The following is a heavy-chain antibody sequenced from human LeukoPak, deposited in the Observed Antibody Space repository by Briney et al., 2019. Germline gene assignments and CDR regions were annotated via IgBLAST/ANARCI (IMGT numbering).Heavy chain of an antibody. CDR2: INPNSGGT. CDR1: GYTFTGYY. Sequence: ASVKVSCKASGYTFTGYYMHWVRQAPGQGLEWMGWINPNSGGTNYAQKFQGRVTMTRDTSISTAYMELSRLRSDDTAVYYCARRSGRRYCSSSSRYIFDYWGQGTLVTVSS. CDR3: ARRSGRRYCSSSSRYIFDY. D-gene: IGHD2-2*02. J-gene: IGHJ4*02. V-gene: IGHV1-2*02.